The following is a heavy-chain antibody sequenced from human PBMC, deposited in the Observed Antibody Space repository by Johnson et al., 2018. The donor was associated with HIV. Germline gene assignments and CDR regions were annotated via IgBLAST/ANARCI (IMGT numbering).Heavy chain of an antibody. V-gene: IGHV3-30*03. CDR3: ARSFGVTTPGAFDI. CDR1: GFTFSSYD. Sequence: VQLVESGGGVVQPGRSLRLSCAASGFTFSSYDMHWVRQAPGKGLEWVAVISYDGSNKYYADSVKGRFTISRDNSKNTLYLQMNSLRAEDTAVYYCARSFGVTTPGAFDIWGQGTMVTVSS. J-gene: IGHJ3*02. CDR2: ISYDGSNK. D-gene: IGHD3-3*01.